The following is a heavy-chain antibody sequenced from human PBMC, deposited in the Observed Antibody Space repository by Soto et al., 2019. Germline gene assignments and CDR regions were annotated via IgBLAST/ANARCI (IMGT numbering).Heavy chain of an antibody. D-gene: IGHD3-10*01. Sequence: QVQLVESGGGVVQPGRSLRLSCAASGFTFSSYGMHWVRQAPGKGLEWVAVISYDGSNKYYADSVKGRFTISRDNSKNTLYLQMNSLRAEDTAVYYCANGLRQFAYYYGMDVWGQGTTVTVSS. CDR2: ISYDGSNK. CDR3: ANGLRQFAYYYGMDV. CDR1: GFTFSSYG. J-gene: IGHJ6*02. V-gene: IGHV3-30*18.